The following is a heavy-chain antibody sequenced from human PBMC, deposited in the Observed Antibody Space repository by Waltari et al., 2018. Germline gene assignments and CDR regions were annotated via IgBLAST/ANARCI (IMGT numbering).Heavy chain of an antibody. CDR3: ASVSGYGEDDAFDI. J-gene: IGHJ3*02. CDR2: SIPIFGTA. V-gene: IGHV1-69*08. D-gene: IGHD5-12*01. CDR1: GGTFSSYA. Sequence: QVQLVQSGAEVKKPGSSVKVSCKDSGGTFSSYAIRWWRQAPGQGLEWRGRSIPIFGTATDAQKFRGRVTITADKSTSTASMELSSLSSEDTAVYYCASVSGYGEDDAFDIWGQGTMVTVSS.